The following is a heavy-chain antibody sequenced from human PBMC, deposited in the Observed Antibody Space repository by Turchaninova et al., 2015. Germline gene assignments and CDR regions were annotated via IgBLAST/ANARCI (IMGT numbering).Heavy chain of an antibody. CDR1: GGSFSGYY. J-gene: IGHJ4*02. CDR2: IHHSGST. D-gene: IGHD6-13*01. CDR3: ARGGAAAGMTPHFDY. Sequence: QVQLKQWGAGLLKPSETLSLPCAVYGGSFSGYYWSWIRQPPGKGLEWIGEIHHSGSTTYNPSLKSRVTISVDTSKNQFSLRLSSVTAADTAVYYCARGGAAAGMTPHFDYWGQGTLVTVSS. V-gene: IGHV4-34*01.